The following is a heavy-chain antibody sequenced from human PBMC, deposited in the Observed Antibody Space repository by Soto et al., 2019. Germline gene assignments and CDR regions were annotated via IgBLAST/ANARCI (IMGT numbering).Heavy chain of an antibody. Sequence: QVHLVQSGAEVQMPGASVKVSCKTSGYTFTDYSMNWVRQAPGQRLEWMGWINTHNGHTQYSPRFDDIVTMTTDPSTSTSYMELKGLRSDDTAVYYCARTDTWAYLGQGTLVTVSS. V-gene: IGHV1-18*04. CDR1: GYTFTDYS. J-gene: IGHJ4*02. D-gene: IGHD5-18*01. CDR3: ARTDTWAY. CDR2: INTHNGHT.